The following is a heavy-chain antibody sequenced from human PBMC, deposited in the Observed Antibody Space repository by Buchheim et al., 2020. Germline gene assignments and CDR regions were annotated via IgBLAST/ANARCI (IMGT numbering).Heavy chain of an antibody. CDR2: INTYTGDP. CDR1: GYRFTESA. CDR3: AKDFQDRMDV. J-gene: IGHJ6*02. D-gene: IGHD3-22*01. Sequence: QGQLVQSGSELKTPGASVKVSCKASGYRFTESALNWIRQAPGQGLEWMGYINTYTGDPTYAQGFTGRFVFSLDPSVNTAYLQINNLRVEDTSVYYCAKDFQDRMDVWGQGTT. V-gene: IGHV7-4-1*02.